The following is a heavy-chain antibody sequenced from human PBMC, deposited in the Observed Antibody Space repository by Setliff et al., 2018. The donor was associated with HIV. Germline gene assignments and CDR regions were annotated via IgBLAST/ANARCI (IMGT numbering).Heavy chain of an antibody. CDR3: ARVLYGGGSWPFDY. J-gene: IGHJ4*02. Sequence: SETLSLTCTVSGGSISSYYWSWIRQPAGKGLEWIGRIYYNGLTFYNPSLESRVTIAVDTSKNQFSLNLNSVTAADTAVYYCARVLYGGGSWPFDYWGQGTLVTVSS. D-gene: IGHD3-10*01. CDR2: IYYNGLT. V-gene: IGHV4-4*07. CDR1: GGSISSYY.